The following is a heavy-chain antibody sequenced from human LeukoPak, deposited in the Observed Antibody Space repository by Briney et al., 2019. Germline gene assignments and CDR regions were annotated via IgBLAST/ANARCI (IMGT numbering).Heavy chain of an antibody. V-gene: IGHV3-30-3*01. Sequence: PGRSLRLSCAASGFTFSSCAMHWVRQAPGKGLEWVAVISYDGSNKYYADSVKGRFTISRDNSKNTLYLQMNSLRAEDTAVYYCARGTYAFDIWGQGTMVTVSS. CDR3: ARGTYAFDI. CDR1: GFTFSSCA. J-gene: IGHJ3*02. CDR2: ISYDGSNK. D-gene: IGHD1-1*01.